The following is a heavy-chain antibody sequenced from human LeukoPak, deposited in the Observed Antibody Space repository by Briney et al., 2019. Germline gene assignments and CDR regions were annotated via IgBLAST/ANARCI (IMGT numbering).Heavy chain of an antibody. D-gene: IGHD2-15*01. Sequence: ASVKVSCKASGYTFTGYYVHWVRQAPGQGLEWMGWINTNTGNPTYAQGFTGRFVFSLDTSVSTAYLQISSLKAEDTAVYYCARGPDSTSWWAVRGYYYYYMDVWGKGTTVTVSS. V-gene: IGHV7-4-1*02. CDR1: GYTFTGYY. J-gene: IGHJ6*03. CDR2: INTNTGNP. CDR3: ARGPDSTSWWAVRGYYYYYMDV.